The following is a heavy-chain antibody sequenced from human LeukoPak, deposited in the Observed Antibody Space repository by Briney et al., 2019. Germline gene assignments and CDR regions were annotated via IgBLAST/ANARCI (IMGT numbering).Heavy chain of an antibody. Sequence: GGSLRLSCAASGFTFSSYAMSWVRQAPGEGLEWVSAISGSGGSTYYADSVKGRFTISRDNSKNTLYLQMNSLRAEDTAVYYCAKTRTYYYDSSGYYWDYRGQGTLVTVSS. D-gene: IGHD3-22*01. CDR3: AKTRTYYYDSSGYYWDY. J-gene: IGHJ4*02. CDR2: ISGSGGST. CDR1: GFTFSSYA. V-gene: IGHV3-23*01.